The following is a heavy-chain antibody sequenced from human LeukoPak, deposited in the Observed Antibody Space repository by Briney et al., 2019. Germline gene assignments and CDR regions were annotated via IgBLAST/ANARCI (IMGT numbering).Heavy chain of an antibody. D-gene: IGHD5-18*01. V-gene: IGHV3-23*01. CDR2: ISGGGGST. Sequence: PGGSLRLSCAAPGFTFSSYAMSWVRQAPGKGLEWVSAISGGGGSTYYADSVKGRFTISRDNSKNTLYLQMNSLRAEDTAVYYCAKDREYSYGGIFDYWGQGTLVTVSS. J-gene: IGHJ4*02. CDR1: GFTFSSYA. CDR3: AKDREYSYGGIFDY.